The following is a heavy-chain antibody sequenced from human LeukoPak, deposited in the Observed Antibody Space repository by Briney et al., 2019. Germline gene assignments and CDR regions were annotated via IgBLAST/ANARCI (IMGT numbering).Heavy chain of an antibody. CDR1: GYTFTSYY. CDR3: ATWGIAAAGGLNY. Sequence: ASVKVSCKASGYTFTSYYMHWVRQAPGQGLEWMGIINPSGGSTSYAQKFQGRVTMTRDTSTDTAYMELSSLRSEDTAVYYCATWGIAAAGGLNYWGQGTLVTVSS. D-gene: IGHD6-13*01. V-gene: IGHV1-46*01. J-gene: IGHJ4*02. CDR2: INPSGGST.